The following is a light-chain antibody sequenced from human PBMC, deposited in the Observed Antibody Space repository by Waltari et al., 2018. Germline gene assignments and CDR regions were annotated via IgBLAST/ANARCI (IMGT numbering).Light chain of an antibody. J-gene: IGKJ2*01. V-gene: IGKV1-39*01. CDR3: QQSYGPPYT. CDR1: QSISKY. CDR2: FKS. Sequence: DIQMTQSPSSLSASLGDEITIPCRANQSISKYLNWYQQRPGKAPKLLVYFKSSLQSGVPSRFSGSGSGTDFTLTINTLQPEDFATYFCQQSYGPPYTFGQGTRLEIK.